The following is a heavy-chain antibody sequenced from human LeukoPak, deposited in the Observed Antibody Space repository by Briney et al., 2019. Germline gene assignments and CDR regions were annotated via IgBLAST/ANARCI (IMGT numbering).Heavy chain of an antibody. CDR2: IKQDGSEK. CDR3: ARTYSSTWYGSINWFDP. CDR1: GFTISSYW. J-gene: IGHJ5*02. Sequence: GGALRLSCAASGFTISSYWLSWVGQDPAKGLEWVANIKQDGSEKYYVDAVKRRFTIYRDNAKNSLYLQMNSLRAEDTAVYYCARTYSSTWYGSINWFDPWGQGTLVTVSS. V-gene: IGHV3-7*01. D-gene: IGHD6-13*01.